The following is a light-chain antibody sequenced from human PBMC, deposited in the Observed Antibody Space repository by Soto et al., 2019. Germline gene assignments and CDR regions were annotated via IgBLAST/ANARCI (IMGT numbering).Light chain of an antibody. J-gene: IGKJ1*01. CDR3: QQYGSSPWT. CDR2: GAS. V-gene: IGKV3-20*01. CDR1: QSVSSSY. Sequence: EIVLTQSPGTLSLSPGEIATLSFSASQSVSSSYLAWYQQKPGQAPRLLIYGASSRATGIPDRFSGSGSGTDFTLTINRLEPEDFAVYYCQQYGSSPWTFGQGTKVDIK.